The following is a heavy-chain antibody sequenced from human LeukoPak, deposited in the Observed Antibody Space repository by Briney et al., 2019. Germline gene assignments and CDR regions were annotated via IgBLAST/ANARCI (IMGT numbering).Heavy chain of an antibody. J-gene: IGHJ4*02. CDR2: ISYDGSNK. CDR1: GFTFSSYG. CDR3: PRDDGLINYFDY. Sequence: PGGSLRLSCAASGFTFSSYGMHWVRQAPGKGLEWVAVISYDGSNKYYADSVKGRFTISRDNSKNTLYLQMNSLRAEDTAVYYCPRDDGLINYFDYWGQGTLVTVSS. V-gene: IGHV3-30*03. D-gene: IGHD3-9*01.